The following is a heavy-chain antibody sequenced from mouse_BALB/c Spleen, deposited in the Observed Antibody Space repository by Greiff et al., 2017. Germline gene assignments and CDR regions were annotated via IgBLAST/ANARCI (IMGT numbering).Heavy chain of an antibody. D-gene: IGHD2-1*01. CDR1: GYTFTSYV. CDR2: INPYNDGT. CDR3: ARSFGNYADY. J-gene: IGHJ2*01. Sequence: EVKLVESGPELVKPGASVKMSCKASGYTFTSYVMHWVKQKPGQGLEWIGYINPYNDGTKYNEKFKGKATLTSDKSSSTAYMELSSLTSEDSAVYYCARSFGNYADYWGQGTTLTVSS. V-gene: IGHV1-14*01.